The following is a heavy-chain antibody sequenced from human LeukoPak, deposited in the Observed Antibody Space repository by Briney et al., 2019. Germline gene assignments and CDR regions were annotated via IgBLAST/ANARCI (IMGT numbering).Heavy chain of an antibody. CDR1: GFTFSNYA. D-gene: IGHD2-21*02. J-gene: IGHJ4*02. Sequence: GGSLRLSCAASGFTFSNYAMSWVRQAPGKGLEWVSSISSSSSYIYYADSVKGRFTISRDNAKNSLYLQMNSLRAEDTAVYYCAREPPYCGGDCCNDYWGQGTLVTVSS. CDR2: ISSSSSYI. V-gene: IGHV3-21*01. CDR3: AREPPYCGGDCCNDY.